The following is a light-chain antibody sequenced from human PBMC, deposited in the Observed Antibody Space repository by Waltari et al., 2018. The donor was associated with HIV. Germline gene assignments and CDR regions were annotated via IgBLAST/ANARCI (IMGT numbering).Light chain of an antibody. Sequence: QSPLYQPASVSGSPGQSITIPCSGVSHTIDFYNFVSWYQLRPGKAPQLIIFGVTRRPSGISSRFSGSTSGGTASLTISDLQIEDEADYFCSSFAGTGTPMFGGGTKLTVL. V-gene: IGLV2-14*01. CDR1: SHTIDFYNF. J-gene: IGLJ3*02. CDR2: GVT. CDR3: SSFAGTGTPM.